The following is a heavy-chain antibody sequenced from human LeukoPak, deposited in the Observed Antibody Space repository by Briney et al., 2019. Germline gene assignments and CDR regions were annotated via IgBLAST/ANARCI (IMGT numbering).Heavy chain of an antibody. V-gene: IGHV3-53*01. CDR2: IYSGGST. D-gene: IGHD3-10*02. CDR3: ARGTVFRVFDY. Sequence: GGSLRLSCAASGFTVSSNYMSWVREAPGGGLEWVSVIYSGGSTYYADSVKGRFTISRDNSKNTLYLQMNSLRAEDTAVYYCARGTVFRVFDYWGQGTLVTVSS. J-gene: IGHJ4*02. CDR1: GFTVSSNY.